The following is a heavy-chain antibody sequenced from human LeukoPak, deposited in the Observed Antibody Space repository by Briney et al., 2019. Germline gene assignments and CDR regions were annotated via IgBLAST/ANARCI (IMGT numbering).Heavy chain of an antibody. J-gene: IGHJ4*02. CDR3: ARDRDYYGSGDHFDY. D-gene: IGHD3-10*01. CDR1: GYTFTGYY. CDR2: INPNSGGT. Sequence: GASVKVSCKASGYTFTGYYMHWVRQAPGQGLEWMGWINPNSGGTNYAQKFQGRVTMTRDASISTAYMELSRLRSDDTAVYYCARDRDYYGSGDHFDYWGQGTLVTVSS. V-gene: IGHV1-2*02.